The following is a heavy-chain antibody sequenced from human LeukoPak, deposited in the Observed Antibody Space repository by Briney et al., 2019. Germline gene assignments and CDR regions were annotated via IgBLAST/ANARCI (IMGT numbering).Heavy chain of an antibody. V-gene: IGHV4-59*01. CDR3: ARGPYSSGLGYFDE. CDR2: IYYSGST. Sequence: SETLSLTCTVSGGSISSYYWSWIRQPPGKGLEWIGYIYYSGSTNYNPSLKSRVTISVDTSKNQFSLKLSSVTAADTAVYYCARGPYSSGLGYFDEWGQGTLVTVSS. CDR1: GGSISSYY. D-gene: IGHD6-19*01. J-gene: IGHJ4*02.